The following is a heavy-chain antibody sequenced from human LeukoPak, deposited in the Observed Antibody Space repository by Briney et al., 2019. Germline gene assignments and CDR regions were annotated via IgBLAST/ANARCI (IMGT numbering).Heavy chain of an antibody. CDR1: GFTFSSYS. V-gene: IGHV3-21*01. Sequence: GGSLRLSCAASGFTFSSYSMNWVRQAPGKGLEWVSSISSSSSYIYYADSVKGRFTISRNNAKNSLYLQMNSLRAEDTAVYYCALGDILTGYIYWGQGTLVTVSS. CDR2: ISSSSSYI. D-gene: IGHD3-9*01. J-gene: IGHJ4*02. CDR3: ALGDILTGYIY.